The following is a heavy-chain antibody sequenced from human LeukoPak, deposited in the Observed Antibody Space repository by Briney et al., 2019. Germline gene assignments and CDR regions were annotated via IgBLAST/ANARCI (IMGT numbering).Heavy chain of an antibody. D-gene: IGHD4-17*01. CDR3: ARALPYGDTTY. J-gene: IGHJ4*02. Sequence: ASVTVSCTASGYTFTGYYMHWVRQAPGQGLEWMGWINPNSGGTNYAQKFQGRVTMTRDTSISTAYMELSRLRSDDTAVYYCARALPYGDTTYWGQGTLVTVSS. CDR2: INPNSGGT. V-gene: IGHV1-2*02. CDR1: GYTFTGYY.